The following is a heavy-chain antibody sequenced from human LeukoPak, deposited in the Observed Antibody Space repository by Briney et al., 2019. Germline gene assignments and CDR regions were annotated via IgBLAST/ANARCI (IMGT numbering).Heavy chain of an antibody. J-gene: IGHJ3*02. V-gene: IGHV1-18*01. CDR3: ARESTDSGSDDAFDI. Sequence: GASVKVSCKASGYTFTSYGISWVRQAPGQGLEWMGWISAYNGNTNYAQKLQGRVTMTTDTSTSTAYMELRSLRSDGTAVYYCARESTDSGSDDAFDIWGQGTMVTVSS. CDR2: ISAYNGNT. CDR1: GYTFTSYG. D-gene: IGHD1-26*01.